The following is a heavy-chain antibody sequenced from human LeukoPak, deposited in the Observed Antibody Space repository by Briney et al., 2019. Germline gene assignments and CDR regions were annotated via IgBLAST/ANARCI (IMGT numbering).Heavy chain of an antibody. CDR2: VHLNGAT. D-gene: IGHD1-26*01. CDR3: TRESGAFSPFGF. J-gene: IGHJ4*02. CDR1: GGSITTTNW. V-gene: IGHV4-4*02. Sequence: KPSETLSLTCAVSGGSITTTNWWSWVRQPSGKGLEWIGEVHLNGATNYNPSLESRFSMSIDKSNNHLSLEVTSVTAADTAMYYCTRESGAFSPFGFWGQGTLVTVSS.